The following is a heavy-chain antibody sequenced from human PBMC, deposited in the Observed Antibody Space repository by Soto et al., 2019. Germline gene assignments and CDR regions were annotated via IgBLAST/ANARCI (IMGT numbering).Heavy chain of an antibody. CDR3: AREMISTSRNYYYGMGV. Sequence: PSETLSLTCTVSGDSIGGFYWSWIRQPPGKGLQWIGNVYYTGTTDYNPSLRSRVTISVDMSKNQFSLKLSSVTAADTAVYYCAREMISTSRNYYYGMGVWGQGTTVTV. CDR1: GDSIGGFY. V-gene: IGHV4-59*01. CDR2: VYYTGTT. J-gene: IGHJ6*02. D-gene: IGHD2-2*01.